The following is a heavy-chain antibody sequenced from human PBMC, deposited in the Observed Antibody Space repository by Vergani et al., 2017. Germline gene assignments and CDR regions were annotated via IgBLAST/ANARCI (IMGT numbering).Heavy chain of an antibody. CDR3: ARHGDIVVVPAADANWFDP. Sequence: QLQLQESGPGLEKPSETLSLTCTVSGGSISSSSYYWGWIRQPPGKGLEWIGSIYYSGSTYYNPSLKSRVTISVDTSKNQFSLKLSSVTAADTAVYYCARHGDIVVVPAADANWFDPWGQGTLVTVSS. CDR2: IYYSGST. D-gene: IGHD2-2*01. V-gene: IGHV4-39*01. J-gene: IGHJ5*02. CDR1: GGSISSSSYY.